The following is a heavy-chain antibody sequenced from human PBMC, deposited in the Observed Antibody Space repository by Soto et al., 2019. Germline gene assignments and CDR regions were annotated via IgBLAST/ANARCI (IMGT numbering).Heavy chain of an antibody. D-gene: IGHD3-10*01. J-gene: IGHJ6*03. CDR3: ARVKAHLDVLLWFVESPFYMDV. Sequence: EVQLVESGGGLVQPGGSLRLSCAASGFTFSSYWMSWVRQAPGKGREWVANIKQDGSEKYYVDSVKGRFTISRDNAKNSLYLQMNSLRAEDTAVYYCARVKAHLDVLLWFVESPFYMDVWGKGTTVTVSS. V-gene: IGHV3-7*01. CDR2: IKQDGSEK. CDR1: GFTFSSYW.